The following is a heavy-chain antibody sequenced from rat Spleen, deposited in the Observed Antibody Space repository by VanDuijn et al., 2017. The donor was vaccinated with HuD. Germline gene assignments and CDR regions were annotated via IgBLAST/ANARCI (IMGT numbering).Heavy chain of an antibody. CDR3: TRRSPYYVMDA. CDR2: ITDTGGNT. J-gene: IGHJ4*01. Sequence: EVQLVESGGGLVQPGRSLTLSCAASGFTFSDYYMAWIRQAPGKGLEWVASITDTGGNTYYPDSVKGRFTISRDDAKSTLYLQMNSLRSEDTATYYCTRRSPYYVMDAWGQGASVTVSS. D-gene: IGHD1-2*01. CDR1: GFTFSDYY. V-gene: IGHV5-31*01.